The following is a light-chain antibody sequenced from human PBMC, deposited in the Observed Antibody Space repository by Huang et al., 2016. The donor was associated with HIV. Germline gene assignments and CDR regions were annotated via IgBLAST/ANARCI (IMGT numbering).Light chain of an antibody. CDR2: DAS. CDR1: QNIKYF. V-gene: IGKV3-11*01. CDR3: QQRSTWPRSIT. Sequence: EIVLTQSPATLSLSPGERATVSCRASQNIKYFLAWYQQTPGQPPRLLIYDASTRASGIPARFSGNGSGTDFTLMISSLGPEEFAVYYCQQRSTWPRSITFGQGTRLEI. J-gene: IGKJ5*01.